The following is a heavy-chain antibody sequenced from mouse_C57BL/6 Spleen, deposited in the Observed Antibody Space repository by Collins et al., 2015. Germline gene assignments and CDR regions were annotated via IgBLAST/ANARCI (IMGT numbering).Heavy chain of an antibody. J-gene: IGHJ1*03. V-gene: IGHV1-55*01. CDR1: GYTFTSYW. CDR2: IYPGSGST. CDR3: AREDYGSSYFDV. Sequence: QVQLQQPGAELVKPGASVKMSCKASGYTFTSYWITWVKQRPGQGLEWIGDIYPGSGSTNYNEKFKSKATLTVDTSSSTAYMQLSSLTSEDSAVYYCAREDYGSSYFDVWGTGTTVTVSS. D-gene: IGHD1-1*01.